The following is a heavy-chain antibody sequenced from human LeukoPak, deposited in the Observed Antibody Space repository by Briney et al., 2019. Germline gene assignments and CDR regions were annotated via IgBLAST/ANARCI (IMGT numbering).Heavy chain of an antibody. D-gene: IGHD3-10*01. Sequence: GGSLRLSCVASGFTFSSYWMSWVRQAPGKGLEWVANIKQDGSEKYYVDPVKGRFTISRDNAKNSLYLQMNSLRAEDTAVYYCASQSFGELAYWGQGTLVTVSS. CDR2: IKQDGSEK. V-gene: IGHV3-7*01. CDR3: ASQSFGELAY. J-gene: IGHJ4*02. CDR1: GFTFSSYW.